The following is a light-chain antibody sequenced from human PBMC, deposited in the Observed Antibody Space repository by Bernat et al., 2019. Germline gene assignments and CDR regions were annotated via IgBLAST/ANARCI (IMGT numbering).Light chain of an antibody. J-gene: IGKJ1*01. Sequence: EIMMTQSPATLSASPGERATLSCRASQSVSGDLAWYQQRAGQPPRLLIYGASTRATGIPDRFIGSGSGTEFTLTIDSLQSEDFAVYYCQHSYSWPWTFGQGTKVEIK. CDR1: QSVSGD. CDR3: QHSYSWPWT. V-gene: IGKV3-15*01. CDR2: GAS.